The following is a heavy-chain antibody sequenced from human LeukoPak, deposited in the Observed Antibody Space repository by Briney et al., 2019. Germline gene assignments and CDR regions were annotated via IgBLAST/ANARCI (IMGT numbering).Heavy chain of an antibody. V-gene: IGHV1-2*06. Sequence: ASVKVSCKASGYTFTGYYMHWVRRAPGQGLEWMGRINPNSGGTNYAQKFQGRVTMTRDTSISTDYMELSRLRSDDTAVYYCAREKVRQSGMDVWGQGTTVTVSS. CDR1: GYTFTGYY. D-gene: IGHD2-2*01. CDR3: AREKVRQSGMDV. J-gene: IGHJ6*02. CDR2: INPNSGGT.